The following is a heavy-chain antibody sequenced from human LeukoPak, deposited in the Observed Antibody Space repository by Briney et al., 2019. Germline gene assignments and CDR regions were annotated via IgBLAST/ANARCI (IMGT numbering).Heavy chain of an antibody. V-gene: IGHV3-23*01. Sequence: PGGSLRLSCAASGFTFSSYGMSWVRQAPGKGLEWVSAISGSGGSTYYADSVKGRFTISRDNSKNTLYLQMNSLRAEDTAVYYCAKDLWAIAVAGRSGDWFDPWGQGTLVTVSS. J-gene: IGHJ5*02. CDR3: AKDLWAIAVAGRSGDWFDP. CDR1: GFTFSSYG. CDR2: ISGSGGST. D-gene: IGHD6-19*01.